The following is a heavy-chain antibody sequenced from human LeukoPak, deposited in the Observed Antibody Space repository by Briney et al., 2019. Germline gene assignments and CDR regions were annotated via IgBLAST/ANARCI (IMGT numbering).Heavy chain of an antibody. Sequence: GGSLRLSCAASGFIFSSYSMSWVRQAPGKGLEWVSVITGSGGSTYYADSVKGRFTISRDNSKNTLYLQMNSLRAEDTAVYYCARDLGDNSGYYYIWGQGTLVTVSS. J-gene: IGHJ4*02. V-gene: IGHV3-23*01. CDR1: GFIFSSYS. D-gene: IGHD3-22*01. CDR2: ITGSGGST. CDR3: ARDLGDNSGYYYI.